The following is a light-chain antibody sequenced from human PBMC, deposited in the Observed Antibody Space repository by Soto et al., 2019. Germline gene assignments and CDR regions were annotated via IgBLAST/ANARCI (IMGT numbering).Light chain of an antibody. CDR1: QSVRSNY. V-gene: IGKV3-20*01. CDR3: QQYGSSPRT. CDR2: DAS. Sequence: EMVLTQSPGTLSLSPGERATLSCRASQSVRSNYLAWYQQKPGQAPRFLIYDASSRATGIPDRFSGSGSGTDFTLTISRLEPEDVAVYYCQQYGSSPRTFGGGTKVEIK. J-gene: IGKJ4*01.